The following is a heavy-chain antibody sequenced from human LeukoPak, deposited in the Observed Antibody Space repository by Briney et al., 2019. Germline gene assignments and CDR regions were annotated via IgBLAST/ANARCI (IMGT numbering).Heavy chain of an antibody. CDR1: GGTFSSYA. CDR3: ARDTGGEYGTSGYYYYYYMDV. J-gene: IGHJ6*03. CDR2: IIPIFGTA. V-gene: IGHV1-69*05. D-gene: IGHD1-7*01. Sequence: SVKVSCKASGGTFSSYAISWVRQAPGQGLEWMGRIIPIFGTANYAQKFQGRVTITTDESTSTVYMELSSLRSEDTAVCYCARDTGGEYGTSGYYYYYYMDVWGKGTTVTVSS.